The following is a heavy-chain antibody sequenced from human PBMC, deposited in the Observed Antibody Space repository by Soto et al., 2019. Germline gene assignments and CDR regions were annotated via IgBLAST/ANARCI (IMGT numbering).Heavy chain of an antibody. CDR1: GFTFSSYG. V-gene: IGHV3-33*01. CDR2: IWYDGSNK. CDR3: ASDLGLGSAAAVYYGMDV. Sequence: QVQLVESGGGVVQPGRSLRLSCAASGFTFSSYGMHWVRQAPGKGLEWVAVIWYDGSNKYYADSVKGRFTISRDNSKNTRYLQMNSLRAEDTAVYYCASDLGLGSAAAVYYGMDVWGQGTTVTVSS. D-gene: IGHD6-13*01. J-gene: IGHJ6*02.